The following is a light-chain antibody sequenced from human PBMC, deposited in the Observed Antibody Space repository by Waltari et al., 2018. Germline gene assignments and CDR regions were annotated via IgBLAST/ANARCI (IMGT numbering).Light chain of an antibody. CDR2: DAS. CDR3: QQFNIYPIT. J-gene: IGKJ5*01. CDR1: QGISST. V-gene: IGKV1-13*02. Sequence: AIQLTQSPSSLSASVGDRVTIPCRASQGISSTLAWYQQKPGKAPKVLIYDASSLETGVPSRFSGSGSGTDFTLTISSLQPEDFATYYCQQFNIYPITFGQGTRLEIK.